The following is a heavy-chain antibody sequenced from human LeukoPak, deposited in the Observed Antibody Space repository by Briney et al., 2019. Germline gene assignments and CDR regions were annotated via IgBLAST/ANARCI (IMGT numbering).Heavy chain of an antibody. V-gene: IGHV5-51*01. J-gene: IGHJ4*02. CDR1: GYSFTSYW. CDR2: IYPGDSDT. Sequence: GESLKISCKGSGYSFTSYWIGLVRQMPGKGLEWIGIIYPGDSDTRYSPSFQGQVTISADKSISTAYLQWSSLKASDTAMYYCARLIAGYGSGSYYLDYWGQGTLVTVSS. D-gene: IGHD3-10*01. CDR3: ARLIAGYGSGSYYLDY.